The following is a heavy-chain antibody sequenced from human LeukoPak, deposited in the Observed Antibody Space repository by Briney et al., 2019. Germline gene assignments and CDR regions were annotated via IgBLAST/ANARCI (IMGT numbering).Heavy chain of an antibody. V-gene: IGHV1-69*05. CDR2: IITIFGTA. Sequence: SSVKVSCKASGGTFSSYAISWVRQAPGQGLEWMGGIITIFGTANYAQKFQGRVTITTDKSTSTAYMELSSLRSEDTAVYYCASSTYGDYVLGVDYWGQGTLVTVSS. J-gene: IGHJ4*02. D-gene: IGHD4-17*01. CDR3: ASSTYGDYVLGVDY. CDR1: GGTFSSYA.